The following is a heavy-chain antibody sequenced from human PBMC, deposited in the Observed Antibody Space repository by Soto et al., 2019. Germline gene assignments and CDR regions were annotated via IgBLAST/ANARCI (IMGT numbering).Heavy chain of an antibody. CDR1: GFTFRYYW. Sequence: EVHLVESGGGLVQPGGSLRLSCAASGFTFRYYWLHWVRQVPGRGPVWVAGINNDGSDTFYADFVEGRFTISRDNAKNTVYLHMDSLRAEDTAVYYCVSLFEFWGQGTLVTVPS. J-gene: IGHJ4*02. CDR2: INNDGSDT. CDR3: VSLFEF. V-gene: IGHV3-74*01.